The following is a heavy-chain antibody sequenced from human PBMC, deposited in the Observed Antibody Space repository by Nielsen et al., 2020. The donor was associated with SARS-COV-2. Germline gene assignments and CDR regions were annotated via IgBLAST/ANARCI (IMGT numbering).Heavy chain of an antibody. CDR1: ELTFSSYG. CDR3: ARDRIAARPTFGWFDP. D-gene: IGHD6-6*01. CDR2: IWYDGSNK. V-gene: IGHV3-33*01. Sequence: GESRKISCAASELTFSSYGMHWVRQAPGKGLEWVAVIWYDGSNKYYADSVKGRFTISRDNSKNTLYLQMNSLRAEDTAVYYCARDRIAARPTFGWFDPWGQGTLVTVSS. J-gene: IGHJ5*02.